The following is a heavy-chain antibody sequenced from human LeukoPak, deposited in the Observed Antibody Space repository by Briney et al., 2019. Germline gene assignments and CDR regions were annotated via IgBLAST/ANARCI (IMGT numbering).Heavy chain of an antibody. CDR3: ASYSEDGYNLYYYYGMDV. CDR2: ISYDGSNK. V-gene: IGHV3-30-3*01. Sequence: PGRSLRLSCAASGFTFSSYAMHWVRQAPGKGLEWVAVISYDGSNKYYADSVKGRFTISRDNSKNTLYLQMNSLRAEDTAVYYCASYSEDGYNLYYYYGMDVWGQGTTVTVSS. CDR1: GFTFSSYA. J-gene: IGHJ6*02. D-gene: IGHD5-24*01.